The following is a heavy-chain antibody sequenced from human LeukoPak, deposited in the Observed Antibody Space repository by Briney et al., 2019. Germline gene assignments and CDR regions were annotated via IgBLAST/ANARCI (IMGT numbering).Heavy chain of an antibody. J-gene: IGHJ4*02. V-gene: IGHV1-2*06. CDR3: ARDYCSSTSCLFDY. CDR2: INPNSGDT. Sequence: GASVKVSCKASGYTFTGYHMHWVRQAPGQGLEWMGRINPNSGDTNYAQKFQGRDTMTRDTSISTAYVELSRLRSDDTAVYYCARDYCSSTSCLFDYWGQGTLVTVSS. D-gene: IGHD2-2*01. CDR1: GYTFTGYH.